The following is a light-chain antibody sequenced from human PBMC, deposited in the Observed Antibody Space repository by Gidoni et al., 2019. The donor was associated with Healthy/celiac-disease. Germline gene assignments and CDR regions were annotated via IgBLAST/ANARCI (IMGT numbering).Light chain of an antibody. V-gene: IGKV3-11*01. CDR3: QQRSNWPT. CDR1: QIVSSY. CDR2: DAS. J-gene: IGKJ1*01. Sequence: EIVLTQSPATLSLSPGDRATLSCRASQIVSSYLAWYQQKPGQAPRLLIYDASNRATGIPARFSGSGSGTDFTLTISSLEPEDFAVYYCQQRSNWPTFGQGTKVEIK.